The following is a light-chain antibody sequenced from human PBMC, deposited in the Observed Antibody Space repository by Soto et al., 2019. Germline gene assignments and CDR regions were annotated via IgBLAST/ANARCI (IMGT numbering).Light chain of an antibody. CDR3: AAWDDSLRGHWV. J-gene: IGLJ3*02. CDR1: SSNIGSND. CDR2: SNN. V-gene: IGLV1-47*02. Sequence: QSVLTQPPSASGTPGQTVTISCSGSSSNIGSNDVYWYQQVPGTAPKVLIYSNNQRPSGVPDRSSGSRSGTSASLAISGLQSEDEADYYCAAWDDSLRGHWVFGGGTKLTVL.